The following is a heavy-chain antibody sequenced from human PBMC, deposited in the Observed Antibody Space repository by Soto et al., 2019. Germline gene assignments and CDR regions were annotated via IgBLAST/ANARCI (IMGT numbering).Heavy chain of an antibody. CDR1: GYTFTSYY. Sequence: ASVKVSCKASGYTFTSYYMHWVRQAPGQGLEWMGIINPSGGSTSYAQKFQGRVTMTRDTSTSTVYMELSSLRSEDTAVYYCAREGYSSSSGLSRYYFDYWGQGTLVTVSS. V-gene: IGHV1-46*03. CDR2: INPSGGST. CDR3: AREGYSSSSGLSRYYFDY. D-gene: IGHD6-6*01. J-gene: IGHJ4*02.